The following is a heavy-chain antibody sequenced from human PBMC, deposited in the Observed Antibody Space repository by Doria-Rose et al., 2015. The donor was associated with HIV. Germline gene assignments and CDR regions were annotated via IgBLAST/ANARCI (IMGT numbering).Heavy chain of an antibody. J-gene: IGHJ4*02. CDR3: ARVLSGTYDY. Sequence: QVQLQESGPGLVKPSETLSLTCSASGGSISHYYWSWIRQPPGKGLEFIGDIIYTGSTNYSPSLKSRVSISIDTSKNKFSLRLSSVTAADTAVYYCARVLSGTYDYWGQGTLVTVSS. D-gene: IGHD1-26*01. V-gene: IGHV4-59*01. CDR1: GGSISHYY. CDR2: IIYTGST.